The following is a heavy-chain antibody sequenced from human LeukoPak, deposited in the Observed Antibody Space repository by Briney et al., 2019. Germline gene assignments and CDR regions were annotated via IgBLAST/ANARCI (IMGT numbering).Heavy chain of an antibody. J-gene: IGHJ3*02. V-gene: IGHV3-21*01. CDR3: ARTMDRDGYVGDAFDI. CDR1: GFTFSSYW. D-gene: IGHD5-24*01. Sequence: PGGSLRLSCAASGFTFSSYWMSWVRQAPGKGLEWVSSISSSSSYIYYADSVKGRFTISRDNAKNSLYLQMNSLRAEDTAVYYCARTMDRDGYVGDAFDIWGQGTMVTVSS. CDR2: ISSSSSYI.